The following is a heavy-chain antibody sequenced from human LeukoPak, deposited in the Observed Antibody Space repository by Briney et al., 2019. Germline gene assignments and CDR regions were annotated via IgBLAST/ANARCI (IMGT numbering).Heavy chain of an antibody. CDR1: GSSISSYY. CDR3: ARDRRQAEYYDILTGYFHDAFDI. J-gene: IGHJ3*02. D-gene: IGHD3-9*01. V-gene: IGHV4-59*01. CDR2: IYYSGST. Sequence: NTSETLSLTCTVSGSSISSYYWSWIRQPPGKGLEWIGYIYYSGSTNYNPSLKSRVTISVDTSKNQFSLKLSSVTAADTAVYYCARDRRQAEYYDILTGYFHDAFDIWGQGTMVTVSS.